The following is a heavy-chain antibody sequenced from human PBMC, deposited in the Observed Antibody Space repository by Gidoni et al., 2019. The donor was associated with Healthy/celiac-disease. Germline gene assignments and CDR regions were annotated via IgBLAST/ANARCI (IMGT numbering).Heavy chain of an antibody. D-gene: IGHD3-22*01. J-gene: IGHJ4*02. CDR1: GFTDSSNY. Sequence: EVQLGESGGGLIQPGGSLRLSCEAYGFTDSSNYMGWVRQASGKGLEWVPVIYSGVSTYDPDSVKGRFTISRVNSNNTLYLQMNSLRAEDTAVYYCARGGGTYYYDSSGSYGYWGQGTLVTVSS. CDR2: IYSGVST. V-gene: IGHV3-53*01. CDR3: ARGGGTYYYDSSGSYGY.